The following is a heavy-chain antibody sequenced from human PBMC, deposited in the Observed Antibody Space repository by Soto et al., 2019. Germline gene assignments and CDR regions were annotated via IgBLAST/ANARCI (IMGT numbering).Heavy chain of an antibody. Sequence: GGSLRLSCAASGFTFSSYAMSWVRQAPGKGLEWVSAISGSGGSTYYADSVKGRFTISRDNSKNTLYLQMNSLRAEDTAVYYCARTYSSSWSSPNYGYFDYWGQGTLVTVSS. D-gene: IGHD6-13*01. J-gene: IGHJ4*02. V-gene: IGHV3-23*01. CDR3: ARTYSSSWSSPNYGYFDY. CDR1: GFTFSSYA. CDR2: ISGSGGST.